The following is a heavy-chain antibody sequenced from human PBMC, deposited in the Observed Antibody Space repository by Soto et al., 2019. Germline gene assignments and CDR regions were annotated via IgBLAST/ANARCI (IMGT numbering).Heavy chain of an antibody. CDR1: GFTFSSNA. J-gene: IGHJ4*02. V-gene: IGHV3-23*01. Sequence: GSLRLSCAASGFTFSSNAMSWVRQASGKRLEWVSVITNTGGDTVCADSVKGRFTMSRDNSKNILYLQMNSLRAEDTAIYYCARASGESYPGSRVFDSWGQGTRVTVSS. D-gene: IGHD3-10*01. CDR2: ITNTGGDT. CDR3: ARASGESYPGSRVFDS.